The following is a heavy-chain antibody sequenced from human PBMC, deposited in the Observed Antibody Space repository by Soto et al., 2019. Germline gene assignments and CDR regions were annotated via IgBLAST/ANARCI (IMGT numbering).Heavy chain of an antibody. Sequence: GGSLRLSCVASGFTFDTYALNWVRQAPGKGLEWVSAIGSSASTYYADSVKGRFTISRDTLKKTLYLQMNSLIVEDTAKYYCAKDHVVDGRVYGSSELFFWGQGTQVTVSS. CDR2: IGSSAST. J-gene: IGHJ4*02. CDR3: AKDHVVDGRVYGSSELFF. D-gene: IGHD3-10*01. V-gene: IGHV3-23*01. CDR1: GFTFDTYA.